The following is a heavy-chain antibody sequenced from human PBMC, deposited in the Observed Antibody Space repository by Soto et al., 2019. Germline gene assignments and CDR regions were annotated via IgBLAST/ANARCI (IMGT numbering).Heavy chain of an antibody. D-gene: IGHD1-26*01. CDR1: KYTLTELT. CDR3: AADRKIVGTIGAFDF. Sequence: QVQLIQSGAEVRKPGASVKVSCKVPKYTLTELTIDWLRQAPGKGLEWMGRSAPEEGEPIYPQKFQCRLSMTEDPSTDTAYMELTSLRFEDTAVYFCAADRKIVGTIGAFDFWGQGTLVTVSS. CDR2: SAPEEGEP. J-gene: IGHJ4*02. V-gene: IGHV1-24*01.